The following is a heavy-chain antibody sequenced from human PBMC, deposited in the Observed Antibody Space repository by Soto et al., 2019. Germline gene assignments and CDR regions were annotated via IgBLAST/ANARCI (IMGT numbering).Heavy chain of an antibody. V-gene: IGHV1-18*01. CDR1: GYTFTSYG. CDR2: ISAHNGNT. J-gene: IGHJ4*02. Sequence: QVHLVQSGAEVKKPGASVKVSCKGSGYTFTSYGITWVRQAPGQGLEWMGWISAHNGNTDYAQKLQGRVTVTRDTSTRTDYMELRSLRSEDTAVCYCARGRYGDYWGQGALVTVSS. CDR3: ARGRYGDY. D-gene: IGHD1-1*01.